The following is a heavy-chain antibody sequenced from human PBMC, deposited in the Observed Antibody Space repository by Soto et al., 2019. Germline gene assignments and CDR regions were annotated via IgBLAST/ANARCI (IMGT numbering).Heavy chain of an antibody. Sequence: LRLSCAASGFTFSTYTMSWVRRAPGKGLGWVSAISGSGASPSYADSVQGRFTISRDNPKRTLYLQMNNLGAEDTAVYYCAKARCSTTNCYVPDYWGQGTLVTVSS. J-gene: IGHJ4*02. CDR3: AKARCSTTNCYVPDY. V-gene: IGHV3-23*01. CDR1: GFTFSTYT. D-gene: IGHD2-2*01. CDR2: ISGSGASP.